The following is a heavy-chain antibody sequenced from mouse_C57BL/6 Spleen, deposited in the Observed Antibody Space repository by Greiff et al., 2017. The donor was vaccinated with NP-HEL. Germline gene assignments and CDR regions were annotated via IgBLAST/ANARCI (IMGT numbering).Heavy chain of an antibody. CDR3: ARQLSTIVTEYYFDY. V-gene: IGHV5-6*01. CDR1: GFTFSSYG. CDR2: ISSGGSYT. D-gene: IGHD2-5*01. Sequence: EVHLVESGGDLVKPGGSLKLSCAASGFTFSSYGMSWVRQTPDKRLEWVATISSGGSYTYYPDSVKGRFTISRDNAKNTLYLQMSSLKSEDTAMYYCARQLSTIVTEYYFDYWGQGTTLTVSS. J-gene: IGHJ2*01.